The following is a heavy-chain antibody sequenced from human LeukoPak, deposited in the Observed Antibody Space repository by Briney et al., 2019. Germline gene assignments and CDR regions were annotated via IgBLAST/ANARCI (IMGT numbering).Heavy chain of an antibody. CDR3: ARARDEYDSSGYFDY. V-gene: IGHV4-4*02. D-gene: IGHD3-22*01. Sequence: PSGTLSLTCAVSGGSISSSNWWSWVRQPSGKGLEWIGEIYHSGSTNYNPSLKSRVTISVDKSKNQFSLKLSSVTAADTAVYYCARARDEYDSSGYFDYWGQGTLVTVSS. CDR2: IYHSGST. J-gene: IGHJ4*02. CDR1: GGSISSSNW.